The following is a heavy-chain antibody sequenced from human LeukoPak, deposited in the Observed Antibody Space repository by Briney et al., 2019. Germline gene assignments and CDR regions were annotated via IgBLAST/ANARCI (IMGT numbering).Heavy chain of an antibody. D-gene: IGHD3-22*01. CDR2: IIPIFGTA. V-gene: IGHV1-69*13. CDR3: ARTWETYYYDSSGYKRFDY. CDR1: GGTFSSYA. Sequence: GASVKVSCKASGGTFSSYAISWVRQAPGQGLEWMGGIIPIFGTANYAQKFQGRVTITADESTSTAYMELSSPRSEDTAVYYCARTWETYYYDSSGYKRFDYWGQGTLVTVSS. J-gene: IGHJ4*02.